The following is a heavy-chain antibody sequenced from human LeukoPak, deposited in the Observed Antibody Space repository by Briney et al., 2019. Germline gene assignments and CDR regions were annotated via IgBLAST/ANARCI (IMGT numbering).Heavy chain of an antibody. D-gene: IGHD1-26*01. CDR1: GFTFSNYG. J-gene: IGHJ4*02. Sequence: GGSLRLSCAASGFTFSNYGMHWVRQVRQAPGKGLEWVAFIRYDGSNKYYADSVKGRFTISRDNSKNTLYLQMNSLRAEDTAVYYCAKGALVGATAFFYYRGQGTLVTVSS. CDR3: AKGALVGATAFFYY. CDR2: IRYDGSNK. V-gene: IGHV3-30*02.